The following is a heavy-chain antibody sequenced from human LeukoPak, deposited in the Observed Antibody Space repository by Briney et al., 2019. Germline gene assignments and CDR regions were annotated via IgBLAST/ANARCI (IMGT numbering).Heavy chain of an antibody. V-gene: IGHV3-49*04. CDR2: IRSKAYGGTT. J-gene: IGHJ4*02. Sequence: PGGSLRLSCTASGFTFGEYAMSWVRQAPGKGLEWVGFIRSKAYGGTTEYAASVKGRFIISRDDSKSIAYLQMNSLKTEDTAVYYCKAVTTLDYWGQGTLVTVSS. D-gene: IGHD1-14*01. CDR1: GFTFGEYA. CDR3: KAVTTLDY.